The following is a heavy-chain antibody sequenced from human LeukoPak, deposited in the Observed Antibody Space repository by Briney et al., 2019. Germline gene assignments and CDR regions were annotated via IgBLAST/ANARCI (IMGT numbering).Heavy chain of an antibody. V-gene: IGHV1-18*01. Sequence: GASVKVSCKASGYTSTSYGISWVRQAPGQGLEWMGWISAYNGNTNYAQKLQGRVTMTTDTSTSTAYMELRSLRSDDTAVYYCARDGDLVVPAALYYFDYWGQGTLVTVSS. D-gene: IGHD2-2*01. CDR3: ARDGDLVVPAALYYFDY. J-gene: IGHJ4*02. CDR1: GYTSTSYG. CDR2: ISAYNGNT.